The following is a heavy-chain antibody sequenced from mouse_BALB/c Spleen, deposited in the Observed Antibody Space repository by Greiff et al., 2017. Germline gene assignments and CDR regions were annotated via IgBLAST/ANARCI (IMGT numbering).Heavy chain of an antibody. J-gene: IGHJ2*01. CDR3: ARGWLLPYFDY. CDR1: GYTFTDYA. Sequence: QVQLQQSGAELVRPGVSVKISCKGSGYTFTDYAMHWVKQSHAKSLEWIGVISTYYGDASYNQKFKGKATMTVDKSSSTAYMELARLTSEDSAIYYCARGWLLPYFDYWGQGTTLTVSS. CDR2: ISTYYGDA. V-gene: IGHV1S137*01. D-gene: IGHD2-3*01.